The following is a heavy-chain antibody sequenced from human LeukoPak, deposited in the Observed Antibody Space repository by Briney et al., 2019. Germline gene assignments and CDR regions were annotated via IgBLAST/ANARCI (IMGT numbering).Heavy chain of an antibody. V-gene: IGHV1-2*02. CDR1: GYTFTGYY. CDR2: INPNSGGT. D-gene: IGHD3-10*01. J-gene: IGHJ3*02. CDR3: ARDLVPDYGSGSDAFDI. Sequence: GASVKVSCKASGYTFTGYYMHWVRQAPGQGLGWMGWINPNSGGTNYAQKFQGRVTMTRDTSISTAYMELSRLRSDDTAVYYCARDLVPDYGSGSDAFDIWGQGTMVTVSS.